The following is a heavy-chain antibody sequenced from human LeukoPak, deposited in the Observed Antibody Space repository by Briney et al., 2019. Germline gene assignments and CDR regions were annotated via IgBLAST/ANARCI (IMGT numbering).Heavy chain of an antibody. V-gene: IGHV1-18*01. CDR2: SSAYNGNT. D-gene: IGHD5-12*01. CDR3: ARDLGRGYSGYEPPGY. CDR1: GYTFTIYG. Sequence: ASVKVSCKASGYTFTIYGISWVRQAPGQGLEGMGWSSAYNGNTNNAQKLQGRVTITTDTSTSTAYMELRSMRSDDTAVYYCARDLGRGYSGYEPPGYWGQGTLVTVSS. J-gene: IGHJ4*02.